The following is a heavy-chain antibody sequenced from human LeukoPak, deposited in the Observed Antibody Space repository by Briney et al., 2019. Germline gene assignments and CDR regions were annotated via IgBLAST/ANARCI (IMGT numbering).Heavy chain of an antibody. V-gene: IGHV3-30*04. D-gene: IGHD2-8*01. J-gene: IGHJ4*02. CDR2: ISYDGSNQ. CDR1: GFTFSSYT. CDR3: ARERCTNGVCSDVGYYFDY. Sequence: PGGSLRLSCAASGFTFSSYTMHWVRQPRGKGLEWVALISYDGSNQYYADSVKGRFTISRDNSKNTLFLQMNSLRVEDTAVYYCARERCTNGVCSDVGYYFDYWGQGTLVIVSS.